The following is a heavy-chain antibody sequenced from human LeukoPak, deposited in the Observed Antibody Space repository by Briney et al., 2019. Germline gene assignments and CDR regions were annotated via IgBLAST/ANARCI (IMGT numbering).Heavy chain of an antibody. CDR3: AKGLRDTVVGAANFDY. V-gene: IGHV3-23*01. CDR2: ISGRGGST. D-gene: IGHD1-26*01. CDR1: GFTFSSYA. J-gene: IGHJ4*02. Sequence: GGSLRLSCAASGFTFSSYAMSWVRQAPGKGLEWVSAISGRGGSTYYADSVKGRFTISRDNSKNTLYLQMNSLRAEDTAVYYCAKGLRDTVVGAANFDYWGQGTLVTVSS.